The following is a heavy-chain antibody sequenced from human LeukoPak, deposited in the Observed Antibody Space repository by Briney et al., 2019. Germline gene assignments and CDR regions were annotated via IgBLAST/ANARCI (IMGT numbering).Heavy chain of an antibody. V-gene: IGHV4-38-2*02. J-gene: IGHJ5*02. CDR1: GYSVSSGYY. CDR2: IYHSGST. CDR3: ARGRSYYDSSGYLNWFDP. D-gene: IGHD3-22*01. Sequence: SETLSLTCTVSGYSVSSGYYCGWIRQPPGKGLEWIGSIYHSGSTYYNPSLKSRVTISVDTSKNQFSLKLSSVTAADTAVYYCARGRSYYDSSGYLNWFDPWGQGTLVTVSS.